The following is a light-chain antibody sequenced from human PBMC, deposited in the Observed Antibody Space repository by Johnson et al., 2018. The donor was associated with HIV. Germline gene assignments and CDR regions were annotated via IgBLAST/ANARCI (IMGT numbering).Light chain of an antibody. Sequence: QSMLTQPPSVSAAPGQKVTISCSGSSSNIGNNYVSWYQQLPGTAPKLLIYENNKRPSGIPDRFSDSKSGTSATLGINGLQTGDEADYYCGTWDSGLSAHYVFGTGTRVTVL. CDR3: GTWDSGLSAHYV. V-gene: IGLV1-51*02. J-gene: IGLJ1*01. CDR2: ENN. CDR1: SSNIGNNY.